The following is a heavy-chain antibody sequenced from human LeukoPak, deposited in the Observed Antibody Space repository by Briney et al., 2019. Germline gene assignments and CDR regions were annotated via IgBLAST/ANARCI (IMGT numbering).Heavy chain of an antibody. J-gene: IGHJ4*02. D-gene: IGHD2-2*01. V-gene: IGHV3-23*01. CDR3: AQTGPTGGFCSSTSCYGVDY. CDR1: GFTFRSYA. Sequence: GGSLSLSCAATGFTFRSYAMSSVRQAQGKGTEWVSSISDSGGSTYYADSVKGRFTISRDNSKNTLYLQIDTLRAEDTAVYYCAQTGPTGGFCSSTSCYGVDYWGQGTLVTVSS. CDR2: ISDSGGST.